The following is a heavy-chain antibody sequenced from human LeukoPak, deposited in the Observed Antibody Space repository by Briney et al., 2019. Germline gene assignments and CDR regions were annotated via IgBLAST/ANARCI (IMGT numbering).Heavy chain of an antibody. V-gene: IGHV4-59*01. J-gene: IGHJ4*02. D-gene: IGHD6-13*01. Sequence: SETLSLTCTVSGGSISSYYWSWIRQPPGKGLEWIGYIYYSGSTNYNPSLKSRVTISVDTPKNQFSLKLSSVTAADTAVYHCARLSSSWYYFDYWGQGTLVTVSS. CDR3: ARLSSSWYYFDY. CDR2: IYYSGST. CDR1: GGSISSYY.